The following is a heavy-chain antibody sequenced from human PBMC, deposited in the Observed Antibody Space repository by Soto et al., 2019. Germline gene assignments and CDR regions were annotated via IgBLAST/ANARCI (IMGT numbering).Heavy chain of an antibody. CDR2: IYYSGST. J-gene: IGHJ4*02. CDR1: GGSISSYY. CDR3: ARVLIHNPYDILTGYSGYYFDY. V-gene: IGHV4-59*01. D-gene: IGHD3-9*01. Sequence: SETLSLTCTVSGGSISSYYWSWIRQPPGKGLEWIGYIYYSGSTNYNPSLKSRVTISVDTSKNQFSLRLSSVTAADTAVYYCARVLIHNPYDILTGYSGYYFDYWGQGTLVTVSS.